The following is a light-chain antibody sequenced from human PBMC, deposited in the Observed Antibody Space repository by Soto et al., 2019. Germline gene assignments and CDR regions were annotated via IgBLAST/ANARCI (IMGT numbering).Light chain of an antibody. CDR2: SND. J-gene: IGLJ2*01. CDR3: AAWDDGLNGVV. V-gene: IGLV1-44*01. Sequence: QSVLTQPPSASGTPGQSVTISCSGGSSNIGSNTVNWYQQLPGTAPKLLIYSNDQRPSGVPDRFSGSKSGTSGSLAISGLQSEDETDYYCAAWDDGLNGVVFGGGTKLTVL. CDR1: SSNIGSNT.